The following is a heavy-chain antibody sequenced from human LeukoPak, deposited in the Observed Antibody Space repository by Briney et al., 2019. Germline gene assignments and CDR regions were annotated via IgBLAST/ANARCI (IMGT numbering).Heavy chain of an antibody. V-gene: IGHV3-53*01. CDR1: GFIVSSTY. CDR2: IHNDGST. J-gene: IGHJ4*02. Sequence: PGGSLRLSCAVSGFIVSSTYMTWVRQAPGKGLEWVSVIHNDGSTYHADSVKGRFTISRDNSKNTLYLQMNSLRVEDTAAYYCAREAYNWNYFDYWGQGTLVTVSS. D-gene: IGHD1-20*01. CDR3: AREAYNWNYFDY.